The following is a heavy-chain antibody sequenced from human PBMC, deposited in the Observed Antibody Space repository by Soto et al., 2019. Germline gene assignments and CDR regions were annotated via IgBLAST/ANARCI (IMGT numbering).Heavy chain of an antibody. CDR3: ARASGWLRIGPSIDY. J-gene: IGHJ4*02. V-gene: IGHV1-18*01. D-gene: IGHD5-12*01. Sequence: GASVKVSCKASGYTFTSYGISWVRQAPGQGLEWMGWISPYNGNTDYAQKFQGRVTMTRNTSTSTAYMELSSLRSEDTAVYYCARASGWLRIGPSIDYWGQGTLVTVSS. CDR2: ISPYNGNT. CDR1: GYTFTSYG.